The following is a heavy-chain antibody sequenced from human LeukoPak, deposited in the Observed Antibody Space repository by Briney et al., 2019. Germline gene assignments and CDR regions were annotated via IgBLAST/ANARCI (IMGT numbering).Heavy chain of an antibody. Sequence: GGSLRLSCAASGFTFTSYAMHWVRQAPGQRLEWMGWINAGNGDTKYSQKFQGRVTITRDTSASTAYMELSSLRSEDTAVYYCAREGFGELFSYDAFDIWGQGTMVTVSS. CDR3: AREGFGELFSYDAFDI. D-gene: IGHD3-10*01. J-gene: IGHJ3*02. CDR2: INAGNGDT. CDR1: GFTFTSYA. V-gene: IGHV1-3*01.